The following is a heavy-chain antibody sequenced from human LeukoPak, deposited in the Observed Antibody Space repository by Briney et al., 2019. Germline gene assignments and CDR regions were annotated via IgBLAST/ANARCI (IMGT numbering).Heavy chain of an antibody. V-gene: IGHV1-46*01. CDR2: INPSGGST. Sequence: ASVKVSCKASGYTFTSYYMHWVRQAPGQGLEWMGIINPSGGSTSYAQKFQGRVTMTRDTSTSTVYMELSSLRSEDTAVYYCARDRAMLTDCDSSGYYYYWGQGTLVTVSS. CDR3: ARDRAMLTDCDSSGYYYY. D-gene: IGHD3-22*01. J-gene: IGHJ4*02. CDR1: GYTFTSYY.